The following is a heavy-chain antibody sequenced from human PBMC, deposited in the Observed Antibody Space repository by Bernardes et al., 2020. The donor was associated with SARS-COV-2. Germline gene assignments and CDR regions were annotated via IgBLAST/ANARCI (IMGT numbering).Heavy chain of an antibody. CDR2: ISSSSSTI. CDR3: ARGPATYYYGMDV. CDR1: GFTFSSYS. Sequence: LRLSCAASGFTFSSYSMNWVRQAPGKGLEWLSYISSSSSTIHYADSVKGRFTISRDNAKNSLNLQMNSLRAEDTAMYYCARGPATYYYGMDVWGQGTRVTVSS. V-gene: IGHV3-48*01. J-gene: IGHJ6*02. D-gene: IGHD1-26*01.